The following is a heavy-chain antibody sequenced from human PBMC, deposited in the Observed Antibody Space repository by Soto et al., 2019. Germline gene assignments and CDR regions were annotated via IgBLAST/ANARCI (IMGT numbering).Heavy chain of an antibody. CDR3: ARGRETHYYPSSGQNYVDF. D-gene: IGHD3-22*01. V-gene: IGHV1-2*02. CDR1: GYTFTGYY. Sequence: QVQLVQSGAEVKKPGASVKVSCKASGYTFTGYYIHWVRQARGQGLECMGWIEPNSGGANYAQRFQGRMTMTRDTSISPASSVLTGLTPDAPAPYFGARGRETHYYPSSGQNYVDFWGQGTLVTVSS. CDR2: IEPNSGGA. J-gene: IGHJ4*02.